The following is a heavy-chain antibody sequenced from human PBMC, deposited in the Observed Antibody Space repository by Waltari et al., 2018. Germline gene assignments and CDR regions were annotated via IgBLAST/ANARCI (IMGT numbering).Heavy chain of an antibody. CDR3: ARGCIDHRCYIEK. CDR2: IYSGCNT. V-gene: IGHV3-53*01. J-gene: IGHJ4*02. CDR1: GFTVNNNY. D-gene: IGHD2-8*01. Sequence: EVQLVESGGGLIQPGGSLRLSCAASGFTVNNNYRNWVRQAPGKGLGWVSVIYSGCNTYYADAGKGRFTISRDNSKNTLYLQMNSLRVDDTAVYFCARGCIDHRCYIEKWGQGTLVTVSS.